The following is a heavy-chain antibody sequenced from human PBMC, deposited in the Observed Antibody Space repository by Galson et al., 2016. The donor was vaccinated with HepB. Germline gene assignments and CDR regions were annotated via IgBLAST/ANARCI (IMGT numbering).Heavy chain of an antibody. CDR1: GYVFSSYW. J-gene: IGHJ4*02. V-gene: IGHV5-51*01. CDR2: FNPGDSEI. CDR3: ARLVSSRSPYDS. Sequence: QSGAEVKKPGESLKISCKGEGYVFSSYWIAWVRQTPDKGLEWMGLFNPGDSEIRYSPSFQGQVTFSADKSINTAYMQWSSLKASDTAIYYCARLVSSRSPYDSWGQGTLVTVSS. D-gene: IGHD3-22*01.